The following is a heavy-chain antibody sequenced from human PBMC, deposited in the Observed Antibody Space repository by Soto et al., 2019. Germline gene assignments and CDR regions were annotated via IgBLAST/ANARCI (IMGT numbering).Heavy chain of an antibody. Sequence: QVQLVQSGAEVKTPGASVKVSCKTSGYTFTSYHISWVRQAPGQGLEWMGWIGAYNTNTNYAQKFQGRVTMTTDTLTVTAYMELRSLRSDDTAVYYCARDTPRSDYWGQGTLVTVSS. J-gene: IGHJ4*02. V-gene: IGHV1-18*01. CDR2: IGAYNTNT. CDR1: GYTFTSYH. CDR3: ARDTPRSDY. D-gene: IGHD3-16*01.